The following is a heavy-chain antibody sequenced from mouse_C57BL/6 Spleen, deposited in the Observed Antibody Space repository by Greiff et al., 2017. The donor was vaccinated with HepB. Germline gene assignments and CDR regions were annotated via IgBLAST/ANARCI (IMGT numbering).Heavy chain of an antibody. D-gene: IGHD1-1*01. Sequence: VQLQQSGAELVRPGASVKLSCTASGFNIKDDYMHWVKQRPEQGLEWIGWIDPENGDTEYASKFQGKATITADTSSNTAYLQLSSLTSEDTAVCYCTTRTTVVARGAMDYWGQGTSVTVSS. J-gene: IGHJ4*01. CDR3: TTRTTVVARGAMDY. CDR2: IDPENGDT. CDR1: GFNIKDDY. V-gene: IGHV14-4*01.